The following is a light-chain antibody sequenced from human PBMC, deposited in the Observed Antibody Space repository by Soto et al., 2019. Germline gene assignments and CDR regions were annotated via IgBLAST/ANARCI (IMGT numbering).Light chain of an antibody. CDR2: EVS. J-gene: IGLJ1*01. CDR1: SSDVGGYNY. V-gene: IGLV2-8*01. CDR3: SSYAGTNNYV. Sequence: QSALTQPPSASGSPGQSVTISCTGTSSDVGGYNYVSWYQQHPAKAPKLMIYEVSNRPSGVPDRFSASKSGNTASLTVSGLQPEDEADYYCSSYAGTNNYVFGTGTKVTVL.